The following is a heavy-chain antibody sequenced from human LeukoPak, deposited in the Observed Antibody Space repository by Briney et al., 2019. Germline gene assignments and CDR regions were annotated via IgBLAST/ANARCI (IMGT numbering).Heavy chain of an antibody. J-gene: IGHJ3*02. V-gene: IGHV3-21*01. CDR3: ARVSYYDSSGYSEDAFDI. CDR1: GFTFNSYS. Sequence: PGGSLRLSCAASGFTFNSYSMNWVRQAPGKGLEWVSSISSSSSYIYYADSVKGRFTISRDNAKNSLYLQMNSLRAEDTAVYYCARVSYYDSSGYSEDAFDIWGQGTMVTVSS. D-gene: IGHD3-22*01. CDR2: ISSSSSYI.